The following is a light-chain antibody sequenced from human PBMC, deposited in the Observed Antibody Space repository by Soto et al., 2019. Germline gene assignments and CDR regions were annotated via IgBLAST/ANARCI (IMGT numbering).Light chain of an antibody. V-gene: IGKV3-20*01. CDR1: QSVSNNY. J-gene: IGKJ1*01. Sequence: EIVLKMSPGTLSLSHRERATLSCMASQSVSNNYLAWYQQKPGQAPRLLIYGASNRATGIPDRFSGSGSGTDFTLTISRLEPEDFAVYYCQQYGSSGTVGQGTKVDI. CDR2: GAS. CDR3: QQYGSSGT.